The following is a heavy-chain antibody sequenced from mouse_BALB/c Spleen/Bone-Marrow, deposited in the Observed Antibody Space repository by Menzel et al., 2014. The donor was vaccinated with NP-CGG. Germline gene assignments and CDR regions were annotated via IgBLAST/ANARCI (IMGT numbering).Heavy chain of an antibody. J-gene: IGHJ2*01. V-gene: IGHV1S34*01. CDR3: ARGIYYGSSSYFDY. Sequence: LVKTGASVKISCKASGYSFTGYYMHWVKQSHGKSLEWIGYISCYNGATSYNQKFKGKATFTVDTSSSTAYMQFISLTSEDSAVYYCARGIYYGSSSYFDYWGQGTTLTVSS. D-gene: IGHD1-1*01. CDR1: GYSFTGYY. CDR2: ISCYNGAT.